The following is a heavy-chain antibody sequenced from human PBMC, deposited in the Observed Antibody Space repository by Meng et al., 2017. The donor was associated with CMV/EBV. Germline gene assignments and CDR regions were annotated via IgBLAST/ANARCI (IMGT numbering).Heavy chain of an antibody. Sequence: GGSLRLSCAASGFTFSSYAMHWVRQAPGKGLEWVAVISYDGSNKYYADSVKGRFTISRDNSKNTLYLQMNSLRAEDTAVYYCARGSHYYYYGVDVWGQGTTVTVSS. CDR2: ISYDGSNK. CDR3: ARGSHYYYYGVDV. CDR1: GFTFSSYA. V-gene: IGHV3-30*04. J-gene: IGHJ6*02.